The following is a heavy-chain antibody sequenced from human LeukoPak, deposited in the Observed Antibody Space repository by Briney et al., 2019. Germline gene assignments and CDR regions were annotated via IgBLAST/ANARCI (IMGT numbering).Heavy chain of an antibody. V-gene: IGHV3-7*01. J-gene: IGHJ4*02. CDR1: GFTFSSYW. CDR3: ARVGDSSGYYYPGDSDY. CDR2: IKQDGSEK. D-gene: IGHD3-22*01. Sequence: PGGSLRLSCAASGFTFSSYWMSWVRQAPGKGLEWVANIKQDGSEKYYVDSVKGRFTISRDNAKNSLYLQMNSLRAEDTAVYYCARVGDSSGYYYPGDSDYWGQGTLVTVSS.